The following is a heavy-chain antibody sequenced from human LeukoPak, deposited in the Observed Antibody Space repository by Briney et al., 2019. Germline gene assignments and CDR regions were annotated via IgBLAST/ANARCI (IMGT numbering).Heavy chain of an antibody. CDR2: IIPIFDTA. CDR1: GGTFSSYA. V-gene: IGHV1-69*13. D-gene: IGHD5-12*01. CDR3: AREGDIVATTRPGNFDY. J-gene: IGHJ4*02. Sequence: SVKVSCKASGGTFSSYAISWVRQAPGQGLEWMGGIIPIFDTANYAQEFQGRVTITADESTSTAYMELSSLRSEDTAVYYCAREGDIVATTRPGNFDYWGQGTLVTVSS.